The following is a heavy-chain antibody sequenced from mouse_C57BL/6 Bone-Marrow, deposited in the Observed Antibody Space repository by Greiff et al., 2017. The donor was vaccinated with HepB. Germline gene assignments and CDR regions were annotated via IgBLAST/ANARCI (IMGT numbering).Heavy chain of an antibody. Sequence: VQLKESGPGLVKPSQSLSLTCSVTGYSITSGYYWNWLRQFPGNKLEWMGYISYDGSNNYNPSLKNRISITRDTSKNQFFLKLNSVTTEDTATYDCAIDSSGYVSAWFAYWGQGTLVTVSA. J-gene: IGHJ3*01. CDR2: ISYDGSN. CDR3: AIDSSGYVSAWFAY. CDR1: GYSITSGYY. V-gene: IGHV3-6*01. D-gene: IGHD3-2*02.